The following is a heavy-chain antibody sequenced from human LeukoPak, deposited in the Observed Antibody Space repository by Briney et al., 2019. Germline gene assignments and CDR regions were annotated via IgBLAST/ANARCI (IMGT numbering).Heavy chain of an antibody. CDR2: IYYSGST. Sequence: SETLSLTCTVSGGSISSGGYYWSWIRQHPGKGLEWIGYIYYSGSTYYNPSLKSRVTISVDTSKNQFSLKLSSVTAADTAVYYCARRIATWFGESYYFDYWGQGTLVTVSS. V-gene: IGHV4-31*03. CDR3: ARRIATWFGESYYFDY. CDR1: GGSISSGGYY. J-gene: IGHJ4*02. D-gene: IGHD3-10*01.